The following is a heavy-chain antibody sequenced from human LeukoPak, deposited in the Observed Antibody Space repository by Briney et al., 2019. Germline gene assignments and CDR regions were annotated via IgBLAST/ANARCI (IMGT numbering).Heavy chain of an antibody. CDR1: NASFRGYN. Sequence: SETLSLTCGVSNASFRGYNWSWIRQFPGKGLEWIGEINHSGSVSSNPSLMGRVTISIDTSKNQFSLKLSSVTAADTAVYYYARGGRLRYIVTTTPFHYWGQGTLVTVSS. V-gene: IGHV4-34*01. CDR3: ARGGRLRYIVTTTPFHY. J-gene: IGHJ4*02. CDR2: INHSGSV. D-gene: IGHD5-12*01.